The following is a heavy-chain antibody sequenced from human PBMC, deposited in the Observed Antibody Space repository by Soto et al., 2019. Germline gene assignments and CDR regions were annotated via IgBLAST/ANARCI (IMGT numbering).Heavy chain of an antibody. CDR2: IIPIFGTA. Sequence: QVQLVQSGAEVKKPGSSVKVSCKASGGTFSSYAISWVRQAPRQGLEWMGGIIPIFGTANYAQKFQGRVTITADESTSTAYMELSSLRSEDTAVYYCARSRGGYYYDSRDPPPLDYWGQGTLVTVSS. CDR3: ARSRGGYYYDSRDPPPLDY. V-gene: IGHV1-69*01. CDR1: GGTFSSYA. J-gene: IGHJ4*02. D-gene: IGHD3-22*01.